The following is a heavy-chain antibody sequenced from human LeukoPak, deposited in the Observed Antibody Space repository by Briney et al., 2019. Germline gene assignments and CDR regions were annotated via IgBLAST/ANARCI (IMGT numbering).Heavy chain of an antibody. J-gene: IGHJ4*02. Sequence: QPGGSLRLSCAASGFTFSSYAMSWVRQAPGKGLEWVANIKQDGSEKYYVDSVKGRFTISRDNAKNSLYLQMNSLRAEDTAVYYCEFRPRGELDYWGQGTLVTVSS. D-gene: IGHD3-16*01. CDR3: EFRPRGELDY. V-gene: IGHV3-7*01. CDR2: IKQDGSEK. CDR1: GFTFSSYA.